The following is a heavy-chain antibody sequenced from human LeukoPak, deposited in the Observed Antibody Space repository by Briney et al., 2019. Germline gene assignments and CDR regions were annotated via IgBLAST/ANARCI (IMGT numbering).Heavy chain of an antibody. D-gene: IGHD3-22*01. CDR2: IYSGGST. V-gene: IGHV3-53*01. CDR1: GFTVSSNY. CDR3: ARETRYYDSSGYHAAFDY. Sequence: GGSLRLSCAASGFTVSSNYMSWVRQAPGKGLEWVSVIYSGGSTYYADSGKGRFTISRDNCKNKRSLQMNSLRAEDTAVYYCARETRYYDSSGYHAAFDYWGQGTLVTVSS. J-gene: IGHJ4*02.